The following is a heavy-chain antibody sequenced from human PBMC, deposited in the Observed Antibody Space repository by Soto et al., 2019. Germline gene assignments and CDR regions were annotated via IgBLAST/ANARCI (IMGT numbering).Heavy chain of an antibody. D-gene: IGHD3-3*01. CDR1: GGSVSSDNNY. Sequence: AETLSLKCTISGGSVSSDNNYWSWIRQPPGKGLEWIGYIYYSGSTNYNPSLKSRVTISVDTSKNQFSLKLSSVTAADTAVYYCARVRWSYYGMDVWGQGTTVTVSS. CDR2: IYYSGST. J-gene: IGHJ6*02. CDR3: ARVRWSYYGMDV. V-gene: IGHV4-61*01.